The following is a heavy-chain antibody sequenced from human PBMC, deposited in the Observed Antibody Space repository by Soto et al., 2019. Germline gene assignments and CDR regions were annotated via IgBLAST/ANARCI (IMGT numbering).Heavy chain of an antibody. D-gene: IGHD4-17*01. J-gene: IGHJ3*01. CDR1: GFTFSDSS. V-gene: IGHV3-73*02. CDR2: VRGKAHRHAT. CDR3: ARAPDYGD. Sequence: EVQLVESGGNLVQPGGSLTLSCAASGFTFSDSSIHWVRQASGKGLEWLGRVRGKAHRHATAYAASLTGRFIISRDDSKNTAYLQMNSRQIADTAVYFCARAPDYGDWGQGTKVTVSP.